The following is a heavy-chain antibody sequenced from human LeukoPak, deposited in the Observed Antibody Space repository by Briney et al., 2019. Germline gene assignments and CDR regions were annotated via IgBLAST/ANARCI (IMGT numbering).Heavy chain of an antibody. J-gene: IGHJ3*02. CDR2: TYYRSKWYN. Sequence: SQTLSLTCAISGDSVSSNSAAWNWIRQSPSRGLEWLGRTYYRSKWYNDYAVSVKSRITINPDTSKNQFSLQLNSVTPEDTAVYYCARGPDVHYDFWSGDAFDIWGQGTMVTVSS. V-gene: IGHV6-1*01. CDR3: ARGPDVHYDFWSGDAFDI. CDR1: GDSVSSNSAA. D-gene: IGHD3-3*01.